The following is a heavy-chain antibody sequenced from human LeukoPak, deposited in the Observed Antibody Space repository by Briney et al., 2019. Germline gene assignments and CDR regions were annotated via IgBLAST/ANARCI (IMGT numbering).Heavy chain of an antibody. CDR2: IYSGGST. D-gene: IGHD1-26*01. V-gene: IGHV3-53*01. Sequence: TGGSLRLSCAASGFTVSSNYMSWVRQAPGKGLEWVSVIYSGGSTYYADSVKGRFTISRDNSKNTLYLQMNSLRAEDTAVYYCATGAWGPEYFRHWGQGTLVTVSS. CDR3: ATGAWGPEYFRH. CDR1: GFTVSSNY. J-gene: IGHJ1*01.